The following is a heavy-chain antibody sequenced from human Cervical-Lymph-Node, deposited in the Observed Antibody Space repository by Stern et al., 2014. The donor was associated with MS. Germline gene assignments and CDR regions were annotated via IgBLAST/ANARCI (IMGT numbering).Heavy chain of an antibody. CDR1: GFTFITSW. CDR3: ATDLWGPMFDP. J-gene: IGHJ5*02. CDR2: SNGDGSNT. Sequence: EVQLVESGGGLVQPGGSLRLSCAASGFTFITSWMHWVRQPPGKGLVWVSRSNGDGSNTGYADSVKGRSTISRDNAKNTLYLQMNSLRAEDTAVYYCATDLWGPMFDPWGQGTLVTVSS. V-gene: IGHV3-74*01. D-gene: IGHD3-16*01.